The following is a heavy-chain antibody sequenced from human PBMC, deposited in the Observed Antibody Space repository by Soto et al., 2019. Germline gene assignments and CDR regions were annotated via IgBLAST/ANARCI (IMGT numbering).Heavy chain of an antibody. CDR2: IYNSGST. D-gene: IGHD3-16*01. CDR3: ARHVGSAVGRVDS. Sequence: SETLSLTCTVSGGSITSFSYYWGWIRQTPGKGLQWIGTIYNSGSTYYNPSLKSRVTISADTSKSQLSLRLNSVTAADTAVYYCARHVGSAVGRVDSWGQGTLVTVSS. V-gene: IGHV4-39*01. CDR1: GGSITSFSYY. J-gene: IGHJ4*02.